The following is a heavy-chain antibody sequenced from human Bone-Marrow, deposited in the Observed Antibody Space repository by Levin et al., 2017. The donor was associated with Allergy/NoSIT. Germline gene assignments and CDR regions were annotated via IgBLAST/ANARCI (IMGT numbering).Heavy chain of an antibody. V-gene: IGHV3-15*07. D-gene: IGHD2/OR15-2a*01. CDR3: SSDQWDEEFYQYYGMDV. J-gene: IGHJ6*02. Sequence: GGSLRLSCEASGFTFNDAWMNWVRQAPGKGLECVGRIKSKTDGETTAYAAPVKGRFTISRDDSKNILYLEMNSLRPEDTAVYYCSSDQWDEEFYQYYGMDVWGQGTTVTVSS. CDR2: IKSKTDGETT. CDR1: GFTFNDAW.